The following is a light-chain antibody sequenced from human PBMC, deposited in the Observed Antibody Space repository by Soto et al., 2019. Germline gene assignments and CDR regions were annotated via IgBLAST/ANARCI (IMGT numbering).Light chain of an antibody. Sequence: DIQMTQSPSSLSASVGDRVTITCQASQDISNYLNWYQQKPGKAPKLLIYDASNLETGVPSRFSGSGSGTDFTFTISSLQPEDIATYYCQQSFTFGEGTKVEIK. J-gene: IGKJ4*01. CDR3: QQSFT. V-gene: IGKV1-33*01. CDR2: DAS. CDR1: QDISNY.